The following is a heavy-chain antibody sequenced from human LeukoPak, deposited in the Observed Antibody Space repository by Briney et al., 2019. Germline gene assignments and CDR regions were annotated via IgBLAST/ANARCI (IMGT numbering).Heavy chain of an antibody. D-gene: IGHD1-14*01. CDR1: GFTFSSYW. CDR3: ARSNQADDY. Sequence: GGSLRLSCAASGFTFSSYWMHWVRQVPGRGLVWVARINPGGSSITYADSVKGRFTISRDNAKNTLYLQMDNLRAEDTGVYYCARSNQADDYWGQGTLVTVSS. CDR2: INPGGSSI. J-gene: IGHJ4*02. V-gene: IGHV3-74*01.